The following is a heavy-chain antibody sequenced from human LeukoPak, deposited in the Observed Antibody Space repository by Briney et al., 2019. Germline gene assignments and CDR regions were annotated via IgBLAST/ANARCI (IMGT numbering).Heavy chain of an antibody. D-gene: IGHD3-10*01. Sequence: SETLSLTCTVSGGSISPLYWGWIRQPPGKGLEFIGYIYYSGSTNFNPSLKSRVTLSVDTSKSQISLKLTSVTAADTAVYYCARGGVAAKYYFDFWGQGTLVTVSS. CDR2: IYYSGST. CDR3: ARGGVAAKYYFDF. V-gene: IGHV4-59*11. J-gene: IGHJ4*02. CDR1: GGSISPLY.